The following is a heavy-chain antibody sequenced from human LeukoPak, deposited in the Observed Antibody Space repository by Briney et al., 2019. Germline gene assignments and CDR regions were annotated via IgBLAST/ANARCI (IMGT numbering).Heavy chain of an antibody. CDR3: ARGSRHGYYFDY. V-gene: IGHV3-21*01. J-gene: IGHJ4*02. Sequence: PGGSLRLSCAASGFTFSSYSMNWVRQAPGKGLEWVSSISSSSSYIYYADSVKGRFTISRDNAKNSLYLQMNSLRAEDTAVYYCARGSRHGYYFDYWGQGTLVTVSS. CDR1: GFTFSSYS. CDR2: ISSSSSYI.